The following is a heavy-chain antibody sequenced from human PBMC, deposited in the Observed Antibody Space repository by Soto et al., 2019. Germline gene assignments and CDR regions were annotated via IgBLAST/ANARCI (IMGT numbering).Heavy chain of an antibody. Sequence: ASVKVSCKASGYTFTGYYMHWVRQAPGQGLEWMGWINPNSGGTNYAQKFQGWVTMTRDTSISTAYMELSRLRSDDTAVYYCARGHVLLWFGELLYRALYYGMDVWGQGTTVTVSS. V-gene: IGHV1-2*04. D-gene: IGHD3-10*01. CDR3: ARGHVLLWFGELLYRALYYGMDV. CDR1: GYTFTGYY. CDR2: INPNSGGT. J-gene: IGHJ6*02.